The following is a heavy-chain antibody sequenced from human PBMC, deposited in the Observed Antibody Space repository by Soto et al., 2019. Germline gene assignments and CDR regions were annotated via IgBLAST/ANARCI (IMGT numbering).Heavy chain of an antibody. V-gene: IGHV3-9*01. CDR3: AKDLFGSSYYTFDS. CDR2: ISWNSITI. J-gene: IGHJ4*02. CDR1: GFRFDDYA. Sequence: EVQLVESGGGLVQPGRSLRLSCAVSGFRFDDYAMHWVRQAPGRGLEWVSGISWNSITIGYADSAKGRFTISRDNAKNSLYLQMNSLRAEDTALYYCAKDLFGSSYYTFDSWGQGTLVTVSS. D-gene: IGHD3-3*01.